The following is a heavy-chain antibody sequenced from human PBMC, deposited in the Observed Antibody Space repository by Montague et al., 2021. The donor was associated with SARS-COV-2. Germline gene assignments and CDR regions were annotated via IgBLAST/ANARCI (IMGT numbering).Heavy chain of an antibody. CDR1: GYSFTSYW. CDR3: ARKSRGYCSGGSCYSNGMDV. Sequence: QSGAEVKKPGESLKISCKGSGYSFTSYWIGWVRQMPGKGLEWMGIIYPGDSDTRYSPSFQGQVTISADKSISTAYLQWSSLKASDTATYYCARKSRGYCSGGSCYSNGMDVGGQGTTVTVSS. V-gene: IGHV5-51*01. CDR2: IYPGDSDT. D-gene: IGHD2-15*01. J-gene: IGHJ6*02.